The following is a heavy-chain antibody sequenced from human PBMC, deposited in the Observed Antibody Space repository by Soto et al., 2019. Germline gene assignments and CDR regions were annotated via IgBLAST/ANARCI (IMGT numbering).Heavy chain of an antibody. Sequence: DVQLVESGGGLVQPGRSLRLSCAASGLTFDDYAMHWVRQAPGKGLEWVSGINWNSGYIGYADSVKARFTISRDNAKKSLYLQMNNLRADEDTALYYCAKDFTSGYDSYLDYWGQGTLVTVSS. V-gene: IGHV3-9*01. J-gene: IGHJ4*02. CDR1: GLTFDDYA. D-gene: IGHD5-12*01. CDR2: INWNSGYI. CDR3: AKDFTSGYDSYLDY.